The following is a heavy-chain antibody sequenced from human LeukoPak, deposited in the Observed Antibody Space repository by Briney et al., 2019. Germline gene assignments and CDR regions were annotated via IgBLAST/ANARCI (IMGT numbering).Heavy chain of an antibody. CDR2: ISAYNGNT. CDR1: GYTFTSYG. Sequence: ASVKVSCKASGYTFTSYGISWVRQAPGQGLEWMGWISAYNGNTNYAQKLQGRVTMTADTSTSTAYMELRSLRSDDTAVYYCARKIPSYCSSSSCYTYFDYWGQGTLVTVSS. CDR3: ARKIPSYCSSSSCYTYFDY. V-gene: IGHV1-18*01. J-gene: IGHJ4*02. D-gene: IGHD2-2*02.